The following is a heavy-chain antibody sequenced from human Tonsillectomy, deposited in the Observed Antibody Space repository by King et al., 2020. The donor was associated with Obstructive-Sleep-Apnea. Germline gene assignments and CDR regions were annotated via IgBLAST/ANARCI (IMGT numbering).Heavy chain of an antibody. V-gene: IGHV5-51*01. Sequence: QLVQSGAEVKKPGESLKISCKGSGYTFTKYWIGWVRQMPGKGLEWMGIIYPDDSDTRYSPSFQGQVTISADKSTNTAYLQWSSLKASDTARYFCARPPDYNFVGALDVWGQGTTVTVSS. J-gene: IGHJ6*02. CDR1: GYTFTKYW. CDR2: IYPDDSDT. CDR3: ARPPDYNFVGALDV. D-gene: IGHD3-3*01.